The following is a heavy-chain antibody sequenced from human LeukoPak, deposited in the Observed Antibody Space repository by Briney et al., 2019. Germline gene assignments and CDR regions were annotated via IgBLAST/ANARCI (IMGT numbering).Heavy chain of an antibody. CDR2: ISYDGSNK. CDR3: ARESYGGNSGLDY. CDR1: GFTFSSYA. V-gene: IGHV3-30*04. Sequence: PGGSLRLSCAASGFTFSSYAMHWVRQAPGKGLEWVAVISYDGSNKYYADSVKGRFTISRDNSKNTPYLQMNSLRAEDTAVYYCARESYGGNSGLDYWGQGTLVTVSS. J-gene: IGHJ4*02. D-gene: IGHD4-23*01.